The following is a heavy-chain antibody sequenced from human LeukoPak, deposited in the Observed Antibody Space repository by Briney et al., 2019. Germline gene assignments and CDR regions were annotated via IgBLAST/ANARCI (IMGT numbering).Heavy chain of an antibody. CDR3: ARDFGMSTVTTLFVDYYYMDV. CDR2: IIPILGTA. D-gene: IGHD4-11*01. J-gene: IGHJ6*03. V-gene: IGHV1-69*01. CDR1: GGTFSSYA. Sequence: SVKASCKASGGTFSSYAISWVRQAPGQGLEWMGGIIPILGTANYAQKFQGRVTITADESTSTAYMELSSLRSEDTAVYYCARDFGMSTVTTLFVDYYYMDVWGKGTTVTVSS.